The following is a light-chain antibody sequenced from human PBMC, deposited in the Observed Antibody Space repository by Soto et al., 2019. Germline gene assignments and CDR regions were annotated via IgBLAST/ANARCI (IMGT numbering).Light chain of an antibody. CDR2: DTS. V-gene: IGLV7-46*01. CDR1: TGAVTDGHF. CDR3: LLAYSGDRRI. J-gene: IGLJ2*01. Sequence: QAVVTQEPSLTVSPGETVSLTCGSSTGAVTDGHFPYWFQQRPGQAPRTLIYDTSKTHSWTPARFSGSLLGGKAALTLSGAQPEDEADYYCLLAYSGDRRIFGGGTKLTVL.